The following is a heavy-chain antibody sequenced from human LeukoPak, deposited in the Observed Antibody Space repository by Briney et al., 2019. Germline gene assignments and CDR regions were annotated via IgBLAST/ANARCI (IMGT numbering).Heavy chain of an antibody. D-gene: IGHD3-22*01. V-gene: IGHV3-30*02. CDR1: GFTLSSYG. J-gene: IGHJ6*03. CDR3: AKETIVVYQHYYMDV. CDR2: ILYDGSNK. Sequence: GGSLTLSCAASGFTLSSYGMHWVRHAPGKGLEWVAFILYDGSNKYYADSVKGRFTTSRDNSKNTLYLQMNSLRAEDTAVYYCAKETIVVYQHYYMDVWGKGNTVTISS.